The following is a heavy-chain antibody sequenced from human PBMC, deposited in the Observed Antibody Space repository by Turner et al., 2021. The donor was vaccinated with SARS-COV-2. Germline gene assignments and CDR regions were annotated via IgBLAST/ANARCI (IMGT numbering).Heavy chain of an antibody. CDR2: LRVSTGFI. CDR1: GVAFSDYA. J-gene: IGHJ3*02. Sequence: EVQLVESGGGLVKPVGSLILSFCSSGVAFSDYAMNWVRQAPGKGREMVLSLRVSTGFIYYADSVKCRFTISRDNAKNTLYLEMNSRRADDAAVYYCARSGDSRTWDLGEAFDIWGQGTGVIVSS. CDR3: ARSGDSRTWDLGEAFDI. D-gene: IGHD6-13*01. V-gene: IGHV3-21*02.